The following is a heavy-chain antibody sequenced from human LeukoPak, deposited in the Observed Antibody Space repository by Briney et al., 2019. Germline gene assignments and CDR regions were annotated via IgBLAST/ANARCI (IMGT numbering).Heavy chain of an antibody. Sequence: SETLSLTCTVSGGSISSFYWSWIRQPPGKGLEWVGYISYSESTNHNPSLESRVTISADTSKRQFSLKLRSVTAADTAVYYCARAHYDIWNGFYYFDYWGQGALVTVSS. J-gene: IGHJ4*02. D-gene: IGHD3-3*01. CDR2: ISYSEST. CDR3: ARAHYDIWNGFYYFDY. CDR1: GGSISSFY. V-gene: IGHV4-59*01.